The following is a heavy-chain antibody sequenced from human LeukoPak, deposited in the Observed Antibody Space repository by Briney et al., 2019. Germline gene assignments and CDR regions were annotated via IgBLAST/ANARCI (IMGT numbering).Heavy chain of an antibody. D-gene: IGHD2-2*01. CDR2: TYYSGST. J-gene: IGHJ4*02. CDR1: GGSISSYY. V-gene: IGHV4-59*01. Sequence: SETLSLTCTVSGGSISSYYWSWIRQPPGKGLEWVGYTYYSGSTNYNPSLKSRVTISVATSKNQFPLKLSSVTAADTAVYYCARDRPGTSCHQDWGQGTLVTVSS. CDR3: ARDRPGTSCHQD.